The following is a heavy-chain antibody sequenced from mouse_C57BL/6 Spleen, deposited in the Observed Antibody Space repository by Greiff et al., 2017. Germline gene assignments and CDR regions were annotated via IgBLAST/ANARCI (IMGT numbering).Heavy chain of an antibody. CDR3: ARGDETDGDFDV. V-gene: IGHV14-3*01. Sequence: VQLQQSVAELVRPGASVKLSCTASGFTIKNTYMHWVKQRPEQGLEWIGRIDPANGNTKYAPKFQGKATITADTSSNTAYLQLSSLTSEDTAIYYCARGDETDGDFDVWGTGTTVTVSS. J-gene: IGHJ1*03. CDR2: IDPANGNT. CDR1: GFTIKNTY. D-gene: IGHD2-13*01.